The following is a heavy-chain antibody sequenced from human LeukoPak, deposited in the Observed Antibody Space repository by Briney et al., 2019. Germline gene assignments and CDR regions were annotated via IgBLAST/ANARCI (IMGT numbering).Heavy chain of an antibody. CDR2: INGAGSET. D-gene: IGHD6-6*01. V-gene: IGHV3-74*01. J-gene: IGHJ6*03. CDR3: ARDGDSISSFYYYYYMDV. Sequence: GGSLRLSCAESRFTFSGYWMHWVRPAPGKGLIWVAGINGAGSETTYADSVEGRFTVSRDNAKNTLYLQMNRLRAEDTGAYFCARDGDSISSFYYYYYMDVWGKGTTVTVSS. CDR1: RFTFSGYW.